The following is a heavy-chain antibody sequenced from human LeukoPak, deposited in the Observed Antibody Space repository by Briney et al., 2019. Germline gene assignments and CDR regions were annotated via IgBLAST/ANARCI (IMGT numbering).Heavy chain of an antibody. CDR2: ISVSGGSE. CDR1: RLTFNSNA. V-gene: IGHV3-23*01. D-gene: IGHD3-22*01. J-gene: IGHJ4*02. Sequence: GGSLRLSCVVSRLTFNSNAMYGVRQAPGKGLEGVSGISVSGGSEYYADSVKGRFSVSRHNSKHTVYLQMNSLRAKDTAIYFCASHAHDYDSSGYFDSWGQGALVTVSS. CDR3: ASHAHDYDSSGYFDS.